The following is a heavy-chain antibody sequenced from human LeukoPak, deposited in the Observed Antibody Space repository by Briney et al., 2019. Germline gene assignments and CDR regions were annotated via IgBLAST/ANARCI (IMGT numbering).Heavy chain of an antibody. D-gene: IGHD5-24*01. CDR2: IKQDGSEK. V-gene: IGHV3-7*01. J-gene: IGHJ4*02. CDR1: GFTFSSYW. CDR3: ARDGTDGYIYYFDY. Sequence: QTGGSLRLSCAASGFTFSSYWMSWVRQAPGKGLEWVANIKQDGSEKYYVDSVKGRFTISRDNAKNSLYLQMSSLRAEDTAVYYCARDGTDGYIYYFDYWGQGTLVTVSS.